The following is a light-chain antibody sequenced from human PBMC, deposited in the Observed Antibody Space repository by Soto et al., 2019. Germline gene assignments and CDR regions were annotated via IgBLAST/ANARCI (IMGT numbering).Light chain of an antibody. CDR2: GAS. Sequence: EVMMKHSPATLSVSPCEGAALSSSASQSVSEYLAWYQQKPGQAPRLLIYGASTRATGIPARFSGSGSGTEFTLTISSLQSEDFAVYYCQQYHIWPSITFGQGTRLEIK. CDR3: QQYHIWPSIT. J-gene: IGKJ5*01. V-gene: IGKV3-15*01. CDR1: QSVSEY.